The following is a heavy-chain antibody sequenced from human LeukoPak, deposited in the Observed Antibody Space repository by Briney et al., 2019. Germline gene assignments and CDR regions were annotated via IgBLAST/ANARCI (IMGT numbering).Heavy chain of an antibody. CDR2: ISSSSSYI. D-gene: IGHD2-2*01. CDR1: GFTFSSYS. CDR3: ARELGYCSSTSCTYYMDV. Sequence: GGSLRLSCAASGFTFSSYSMNWVRQAPGKGLEWVSSISSSSSYIYYADSVKGRFTISRDNAKNSLYLQMNSLRAEDTAVYYCARELGYCSSTSCTYYMDVWGQGTMVTVSS. J-gene: IGHJ6*03. V-gene: IGHV3-21*01.